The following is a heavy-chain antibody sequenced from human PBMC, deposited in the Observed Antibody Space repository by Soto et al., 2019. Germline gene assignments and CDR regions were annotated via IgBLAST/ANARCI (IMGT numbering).Heavy chain of an antibody. Sequence: GSLRLSCAASGFTFSNAWINWVRQAPGKGLEWVGRIKSKTDGGTTDYAEPVKGRFAISRDDSNNMVYLQMNSLKIEDTAVYYCTTDSYSTIIIVRFDYWGHVTLVTVSS. J-gene: IGHJ4*01. CDR1: GFTFSNAW. V-gene: IGHV3-15*07. CDR3: TTDSYSTIIIVRFDY. D-gene: IGHD3-22*01. CDR2: IKSKTDGGTT.